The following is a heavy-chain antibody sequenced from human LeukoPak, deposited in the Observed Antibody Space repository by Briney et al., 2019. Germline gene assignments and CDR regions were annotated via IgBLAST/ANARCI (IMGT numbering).Heavy chain of an antibody. V-gene: IGHV4-59*01. CDR1: GGSISSYY. D-gene: IGHD2-2*02. CDR2: IYYSGST. Sequence: PSETLSLTCTVSGGSISSYYWSWIRQPPGKGLEWIGYIYYSGSTNYNPSLKSRVTISVDPSKNQFSLKLSSVTAADTAVYYCARADIVVVPAAIRGAFDIWGQGTMVTVSS. J-gene: IGHJ3*02. CDR3: ARADIVVVPAAIRGAFDI.